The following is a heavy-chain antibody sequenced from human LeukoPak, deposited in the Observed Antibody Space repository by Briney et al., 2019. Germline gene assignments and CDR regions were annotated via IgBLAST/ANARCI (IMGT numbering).Heavy chain of an antibody. D-gene: IGHD3-10*01. CDR2: IYSGGNT. Sequence: GGSLRLSCAASGITVSSSYMSWVRQAPGKGLEWVSVIYSGGNTYYADSVKGRFTISRDNSKNTVYFQLDSLRAEDTAVYYCARTIPYGSGRQHPGKYYFDYWGQGTLVTVSS. CDR1: GITVSSSY. J-gene: IGHJ4*02. V-gene: IGHV3-53*01. CDR3: ARTIPYGSGRQHPGKYYFDY.